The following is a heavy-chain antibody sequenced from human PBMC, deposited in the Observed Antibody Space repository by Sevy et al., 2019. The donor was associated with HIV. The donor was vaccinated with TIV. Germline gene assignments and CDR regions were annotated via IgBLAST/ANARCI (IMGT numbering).Heavy chain of an antibody. J-gene: IGHJ6*02. Sequence: ASVKVSCKASGGTFSSYAISWVRQAPGQGLEWMGRIIPILGIANYAQKFQGRVTITADKSTSTAYMELSSLRSEDTAVYYCARDVVVTAIRYNYGMDVWGQGTTVTVSS. V-gene: IGHV1-69*04. D-gene: IGHD2-21*02. CDR3: ARDVVVTAIRYNYGMDV. CDR1: GGTFSSYA. CDR2: IIPILGIA.